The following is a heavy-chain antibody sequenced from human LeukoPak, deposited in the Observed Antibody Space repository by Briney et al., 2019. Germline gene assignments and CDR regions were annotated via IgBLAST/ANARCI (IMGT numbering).Heavy chain of an antibody. CDR3: AKRIGYSHGHFDY. D-gene: IGHD5-18*01. Sequence: GGSLRLSCAASGFTFNSYAMSWVRQAPGKGLEWVSAISGSGDTTYYADSVKGRFTISRDNSKNTLYLQMNTLRAEDTAAYYCAKRIGYSHGHFDYWGQGTLVTVSS. CDR2: ISGSGDTT. CDR1: GFTFNSYA. J-gene: IGHJ4*02. V-gene: IGHV3-23*01.